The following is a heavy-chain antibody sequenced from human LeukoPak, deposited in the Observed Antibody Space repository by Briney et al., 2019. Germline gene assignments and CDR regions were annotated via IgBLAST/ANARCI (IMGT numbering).Heavy chain of an antibody. CDR3: ARPGSTVIDP. CDR1: GGSISSSSYY. D-gene: IGHD5/OR15-5a*01. J-gene: IGHJ5*02. V-gene: IGHV4-39*01. CDR2: IYYSGST. Sequence: SETLSLTCTVSGGSISSSSYYWGWIRQPPGKGLEWIGSIYYSGSTYYNPSLKSRVTMSVDTSKNQFSLKLSSVTAADTAVYYCARPGSTVIDPWGQGTLVTVSS.